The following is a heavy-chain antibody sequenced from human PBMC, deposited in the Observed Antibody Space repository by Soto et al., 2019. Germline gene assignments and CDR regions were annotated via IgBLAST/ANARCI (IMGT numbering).Heavy chain of an antibody. V-gene: IGHV4-30-4*01. CDR3: ARVQGYDFWSGYYN. J-gene: IGHJ4*02. D-gene: IGHD3-3*01. CDR2: IYYGGST. Sequence: ASETLSLTCTVSGGSISSGDYYWSWIRQPPGKGLEWIGYIYYGGSTYYNPSLKSRVTISVDTSKNQFSLKLSSVTAADTAVYYCARVQGYDFWSGYYNWGQGTLVTVSS. CDR1: GGSISSGDYY.